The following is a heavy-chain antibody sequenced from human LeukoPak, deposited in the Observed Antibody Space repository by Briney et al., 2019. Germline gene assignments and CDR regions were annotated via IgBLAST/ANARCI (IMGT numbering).Heavy chain of an antibody. CDR2: IDYSGST. D-gene: IGHD6-19*01. Sequence: SETLSLTCIVSGYSISSGYYWGWIRQPPGKGLEWIGSIDYSGSTYYNPSLRSRATISIDTSKHQFSLKLSSVTAADTAVYYCAREYTLYRSGWFLDYWGQGTVVTVSS. CDR1: GYSISSGYY. V-gene: IGHV4-38-2*02. CDR3: AREYTLYRSGWFLDY. J-gene: IGHJ4*02.